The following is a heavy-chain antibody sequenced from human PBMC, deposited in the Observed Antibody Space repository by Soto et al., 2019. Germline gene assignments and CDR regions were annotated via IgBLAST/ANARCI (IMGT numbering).Heavy chain of an antibody. Sequence: PSETLSLTCSVYGGSFSGYYWSWIRQPPGKWLEWIGEINHSGSTNYNPSLKSRVTISVDTSKNQFSLKLSSVTAADTAVYYCARKAYYASGRINLFDSWGQGTLVTVSS. V-gene: IGHV4-34*01. J-gene: IGHJ4*02. CDR3: ARKAYYASGRINLFDS. D-gene: IGHD3-10*01. CDR1: GGSFSGYY. CDR2: INHSGST.